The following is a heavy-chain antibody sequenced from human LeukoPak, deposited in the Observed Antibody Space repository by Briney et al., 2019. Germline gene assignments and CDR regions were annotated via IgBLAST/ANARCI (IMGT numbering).Heavy chain of an antibody. J-gene: IGHJ4*02. Sequence: GGSLRLSCAASGFTVSSNYMSWVRQAPGKGLEWVSVIYSGGSTYYANSVKGRFTISRDNSKNTLYLQMNSLRAEDTAVYYCARAPNWDFDYWGQGTLVTVSS. CDR1: GFTVSSNY. V-gene: IGHV3-53*01. CDR3: ARAPNWDFDY. D-gene: IGHD7-27*01. CDR2: IYSGGST.